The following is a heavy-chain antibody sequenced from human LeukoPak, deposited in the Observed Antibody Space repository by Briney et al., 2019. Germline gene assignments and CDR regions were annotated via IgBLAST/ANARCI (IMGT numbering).Heavy chain of an antibody. D-gene: IGHD3-9*01. CDR3: ARAHYDILTGGAFDI. J-gene: IGHJ3*02. CDR2: VYTSGST. CDR1: GGSISSYY. Sequence: PSETLSLTCIVSGGSISSYYWSWIRQPAGKGLEWIGRVYTSGSTNYNPSLKSRVTMSVDTSKNQFSLKLSSVTAADTAVYYCARAHYDILTGGAFDIWGQGTMVTVSS. V-gene: IGHV4-4*07.